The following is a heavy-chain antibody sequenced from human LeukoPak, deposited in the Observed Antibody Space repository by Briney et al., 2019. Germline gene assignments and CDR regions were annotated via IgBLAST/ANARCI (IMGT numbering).Heavy chain of an antibody. D-gene: IGHD3-9*01. CDR2: INPNSGGT. CDR3: ARMTDILTGYYTEMGGY. Sequence: PMASVKVSCKASGYTFTGYYMHWVRQAPGQGLEWMGWINPNSGGTNYAQKFQGRVTMTRDTSISTAYMELSRLRSDDTAVYYCARMTDILTGYYTEMGGYWGQGTLVTVSS. J-gene: IGHJ4*02. CDR1: GYTFTGYY. V-gene: IGHV1-2*02.